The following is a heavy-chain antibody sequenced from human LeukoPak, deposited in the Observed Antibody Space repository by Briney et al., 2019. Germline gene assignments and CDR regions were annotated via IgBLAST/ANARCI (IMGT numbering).Heavy chain of an antibody. CDR3: AKGIGWFGELPGGYFDY. CDR2: INQDGNTK. V-gene: IGHV3-7*03. D-gene: IGHD3-10*01. Sequence: GGSLRLSCAASGFTFSSSWMTWVRQAPGRGLEWVANINQDGNTKHYVDSVKGRFTISRDNAKNSLYLQMNSLRAEDTALYYCAKGIGWFGELPGGYFDYWGQGTLVTVSS. J-gene: IGHJ4*02. CDR1: GFTFSSSW.